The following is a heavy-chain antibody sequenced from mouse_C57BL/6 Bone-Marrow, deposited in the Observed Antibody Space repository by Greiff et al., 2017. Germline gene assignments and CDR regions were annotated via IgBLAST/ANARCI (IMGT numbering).Heavy chain of an antibody. D-gene: IGHD2-4*01. CDR3: ARSRRLRRGGAMDY. V-gene: IGHV1-72*01. CDR2: IDPNSGGT. J-gene: IGHJ4*01. CDR1: GYTFTSYW. Sequence: QVQLQQPGAELVKPGASVKLSCKASGYTFTSYWMHWVKQRPGRGLEWIGRIDPNSGGTTYNEKFKSKATLTVDKPSSTAYMQLSSLTSEDSAVYYCARSRRLRRGGAMDYWGQGTSVTVSS.